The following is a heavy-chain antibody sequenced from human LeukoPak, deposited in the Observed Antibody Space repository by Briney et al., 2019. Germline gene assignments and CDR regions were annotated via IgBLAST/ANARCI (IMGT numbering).Heavy chain of an antibody. D-gene: IGHD6-19*01. J-gene: IGHJ5*02. CDR3: AKARAVAGHGRDNWFDP. V-gene: IGHV3-30*02. CDR2: IRYDGSNK. CDR1: GFTFSSYG. Sequence: GGSLRLSCAASGFTFSSYGMHWVRQAPGKGLGWVTFIRYDGSNKYYADSVKGRFTISRDNSKNTLYLQMNSLRAEDTAVYYCAKARAVAGHGRDNWFDPWGQGTLVTVSS.